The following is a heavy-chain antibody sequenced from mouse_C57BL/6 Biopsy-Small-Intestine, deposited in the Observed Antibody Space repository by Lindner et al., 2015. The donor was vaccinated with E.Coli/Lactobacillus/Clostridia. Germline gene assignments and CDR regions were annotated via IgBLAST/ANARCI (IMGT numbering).Heavy chain of an antibody. D-gene: IGHD1-1*01. Sequence: VQLQESGAELAQPGASVKLPCRASGYTFTTFWMHWIKQRPGQGLEWIGIINPSSGYAKFNQKFKDKATLTADKSSSTAYMQLISLTYEDSAVYYCARAFISGTSEAMDYWGQGTSVTVSS. J-gene: IGHJ4*01. V-gene: IGHV1-7*01. CDR2: INPSSGYA. CDR1: GYTFTTFW. CDR3: ARAFISGTSEAMDY.